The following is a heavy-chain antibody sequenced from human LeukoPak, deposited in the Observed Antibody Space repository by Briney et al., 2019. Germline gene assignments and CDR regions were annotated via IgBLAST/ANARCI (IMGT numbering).Heavy chain of an antibody. CDR2: ISSSSSYI. CDR1: GFTFSSYS. V-gene: IGHV3-21*01. Sequence: PGGSLRLSCAASGFTFSSYSMNWVRQAPGKGLEWVSSISSSSSYIYYADSVKGRFTISRDNAKNSLYLQMNSLRAEDTAVYYCASWGRVVVAAKGRDYWGQGTLVTVSS. J-gene: IGHJ4*02. CDR3: ASWGRVVVAAKGRDY. D-gene: IGHD2-15*01.